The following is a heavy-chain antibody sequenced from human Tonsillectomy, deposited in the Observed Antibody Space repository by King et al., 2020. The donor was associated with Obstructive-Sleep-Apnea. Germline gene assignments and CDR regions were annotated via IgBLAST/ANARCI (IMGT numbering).Heavy chain of an antibody. CDR1: GFTFSDYD. CDR3: ARVLRSGWYEGAFDI. Sequence: VQLVESGGGLVKPGGSLRLFCAASGFTFSDYDMSWIRQAPGKGLEWVSYIRTSGSTIYYADSVKGRFTISRDNAKNSLYLQMNSLRAEDTAVYYCARVLRSGWYEGAFDIWGQGTLVTVSS. V-gene: IGHV3-11*01. J-gene: IGHJ3*02. CDR2: IRTSGSTI. D-gene: IGHD6-19*01.